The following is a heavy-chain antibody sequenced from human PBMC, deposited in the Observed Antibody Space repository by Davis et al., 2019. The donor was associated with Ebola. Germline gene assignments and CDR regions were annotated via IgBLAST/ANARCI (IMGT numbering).Heavy chain of an antibody. J-gene: IGHJ5*02. V-gene: IGHV4-61*08. D-gene: IGHD3-3*01. CDR2: IYYSGST. CDR1: GDSIVTSDYY. CDR3: ARVDYDFWSGYYTGNWFDP. Sequence: MPSETLSLTCSVSGDSIVTSDYYWSWIRQPPGKGLEWIGYIYYSGSTNYNPSLKSRVTISVDTSKNQFSLKLSSVTAADTAVYYCARVDYDFWSGYYTGNWFDPWGQGTLVTVSS.